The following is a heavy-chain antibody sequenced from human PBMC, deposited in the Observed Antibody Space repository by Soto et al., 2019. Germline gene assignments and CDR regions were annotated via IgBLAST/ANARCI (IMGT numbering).Heavy chain of an antibody. V-gene: IGHV3-21*01. J-gene: IGHJ4*02. CDR3: GSDYDCVYGSYRFPRFDY. D-gene: IGHD3-16*02. CDR1: GFTFSSYS. CDR2: ISSSSSYI. Sequence: GGSLRLSCAASGFTFSSYSMNWVRQAPGKGLEWVSSISSSSSYIYYADSVKGRFTISRDNAKNSRYLQMNSLRAEDTAVYYCGSDYDCVYGSYRFPRFDYWGQGTLVTVSS.